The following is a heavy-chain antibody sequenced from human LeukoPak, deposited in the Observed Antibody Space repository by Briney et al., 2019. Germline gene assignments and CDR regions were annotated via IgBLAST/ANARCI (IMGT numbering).Heavy chain of an antibody. V-gene: IGHV4-31*03. CDR2: IYYSGST. CDR1: GGSISSGGYY. CDR3: ARTHPGNEFRFDY. D-gene: IGHD1-1*01. Sequence: SQTLSLTCTVSGGSISSGGYYWSWIRQHPGKGLEWIGYIYYSGSTYYNPSLKSRVTISVDTSKNQFSLKLSSVTAADTAVYYCARTHPGNEFRFDYWGQGTLVTVSS. J-gene: IGHJ4*02.